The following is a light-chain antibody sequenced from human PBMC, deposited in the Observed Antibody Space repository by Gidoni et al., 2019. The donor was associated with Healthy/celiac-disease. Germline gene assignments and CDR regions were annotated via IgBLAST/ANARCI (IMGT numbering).Light chain of an antibody. Sequence: DIVMTQSPLSLPVTPGEPASISCRSSQSLLHSNGYSYLDWYLQKPGQSPLLLIYLGSNRASGVPEGFSGSGSGRYFTLNISRVEAEDVGVYYCMQALQTPRTFGQXTKVEIK. CDR2: LGS. CDR1: QSLLHSNGYSY. J-gene: IGKJ1*01. V-gene: IGKV2-28*01. CDR3: MQALQTPRT.